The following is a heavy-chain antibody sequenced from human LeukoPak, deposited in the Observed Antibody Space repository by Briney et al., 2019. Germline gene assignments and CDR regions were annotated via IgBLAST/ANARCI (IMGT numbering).Heavy chain of an antibody. CDR2: IYYTGNT. CDR3: ARSETYYDILTGYPEREDYFDY. Sequence: SETLSHSCTVSGGSISSYYWSWIRQPPGKGMEFIAYIYYTGNTYFNPSLKSRVTISVDTSKNQFSLKLSSVTAADTAVYYCARSETYYDILTGYPEREDYFDYWGQGTLVTVSS. D-gene: IGHD3-9*01. J-gene: IGHJ4*02. CDR1: GGSISSYY. V-gene: IGHV4-59*08.